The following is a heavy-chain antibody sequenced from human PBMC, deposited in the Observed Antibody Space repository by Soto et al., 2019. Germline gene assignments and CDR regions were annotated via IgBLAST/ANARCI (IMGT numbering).Heavy chain of an antibody. V-gene: IGHV1-46*01. Sequence: ASVKVSCKASGYTFTSYYMHWVRQAPGQGLEWMGIINPSGGSTSYAQKFQGRVTMTRDTSTSTVYMELSSLRSEDTAVYYCARALMVRGVIMGNYYGMDVWGQGTKVTVSS. CDR1: GYTFTSYY. D-gene: IGHD3-10*01. CDR2: INPSGGST. CDR3: ARALMVRGVIMGNYYGMDV. J-gene: IGHJ6*02.